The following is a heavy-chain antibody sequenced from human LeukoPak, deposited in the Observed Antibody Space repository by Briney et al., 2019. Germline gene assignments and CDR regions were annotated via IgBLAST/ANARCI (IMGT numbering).Heavy chain of an antibody. J-gene: IGHJ5*02. CDR2: MNPNSGNT. Sequence: GWMNPNSGNTGYAQKFQGRVTLTRSTSISTAYMELRSLTSEDTAVYYCARDYGGNSGWFDPWGQGTLVTVSS. CDR3: ARDYGGNSGWFDP. D-gene: IGHD4-23*01. V-gene: IGHV1-8*01.